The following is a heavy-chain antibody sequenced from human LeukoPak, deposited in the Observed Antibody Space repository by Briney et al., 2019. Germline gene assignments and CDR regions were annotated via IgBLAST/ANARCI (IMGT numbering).Heavy chain of an antibody. CDR3: ARETPYSNTWTDFDF. J-gene: IGHJ4*02. CDR2: IKQDGSEK. D-gene: IGHD6-13*01. CDR1: GFTFSSYW. Sequence: GGSLRLSCAASGFTFSSYWMSWVRQAPGKGLEWVANIKQDGSEKYYVDSVKGRFTISRDNAKNSLYLQMNSLRAEDTAVYYCARETPYSNTWTDFDFWGQGTLVTVSS. V-gene: IGHV3-7*01.